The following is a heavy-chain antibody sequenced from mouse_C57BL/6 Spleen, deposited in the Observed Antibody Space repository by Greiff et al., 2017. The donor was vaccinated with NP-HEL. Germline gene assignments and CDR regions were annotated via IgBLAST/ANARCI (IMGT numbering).Heavy chain of an antibody. CDR1: GYTFTSYW. D-gene: IGHD2-1*01. V-gene: IGHV1-53*01. J-gene: IGHJ3*01. CDR3: AREGGIYYGNPAWFAY. CDR2: INPSNGGT. Sequence: VKLMESGTELVKPGASVKLSCKASGYTFTSYWMHWVKQRPGQGLEWIGNINPSNGGTNYNEKFKSKATLTVDKSSSTAYMQLSSLTSEDSAVYYGAREGGIYYGNPAWFAYWGQGTLVTVSA.